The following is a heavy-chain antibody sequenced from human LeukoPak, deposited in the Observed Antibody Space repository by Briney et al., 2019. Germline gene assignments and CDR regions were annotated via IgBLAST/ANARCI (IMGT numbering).Heavy chain of an antibody. Sequence: GESLKISCKGSGYGSGYSFTSHWIAWVRQMPGKGLEWMGIIYPRDSNTIYSPSFQGQVTISVDTSINTAYLQWSSLKASDTAMYYCARLGMATIRRAFDIWGQGTMVTVSS. J-gene: IGHJ3*02. V-gene: IGHV5-51*01. CDR3: ARLGMATIRRAFDI. CDR1: GYSFTSHW. CDR2: IYPRDSNT. D-gene: IGHD5-24*01.